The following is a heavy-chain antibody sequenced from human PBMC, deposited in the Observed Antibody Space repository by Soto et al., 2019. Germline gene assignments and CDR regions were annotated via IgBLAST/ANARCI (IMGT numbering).Heavy chain of an antibody. CDR2: INAGNGNT. CDR1: GYTFNRYN. Sequence: QVQLVQSETEVKKPGASVKVSCKASGYTFNRYNMHWVCQALGQRLEWMGWINAGNGNTKYSQKFQGRITITRDTSASTAYMELSSLRSEDTAVYYCAREGGDGWGYHSYGMDVWGQGTTVTVSS. V-gene: IGHV1-3*01. CDR3: AREGGDGWGYHSYGMDV. J-gene: IGHJ6*02. D-gene: IGHD3-16*01.